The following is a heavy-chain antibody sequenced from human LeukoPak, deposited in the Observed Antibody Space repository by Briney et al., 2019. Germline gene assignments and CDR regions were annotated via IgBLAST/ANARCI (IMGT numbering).Heavy chain of an antibody. V-gene: IGHV3-33*01. CDR3: AREGRGVSVGMDV. D-gene: IGHD2-8*01. CDR1: GLTFSNHG. J-gene: IGHJ6*02. Sequence: PGASLRLSCAASGLTFSNHGMHWVRQAPGKGLEWVAFIWYDGSNKYYADSVKGRFTISRDNSKNTLYLQMNSLRAEDTAVYYCAREGRGVSVGMDVWGQGTTVTVSS. CDR2: IWYDGSNK.